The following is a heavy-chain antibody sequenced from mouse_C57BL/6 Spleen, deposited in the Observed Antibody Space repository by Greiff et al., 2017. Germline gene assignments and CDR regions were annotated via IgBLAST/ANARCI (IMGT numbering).Heavy chain of an antibody. J-gene: IGHJ1*03. CDR1: GYTFTSYW. CDR2: IYPSGSET. Sequence: QVKLQQPGAELVRPGSSVKLSCKASGYTFTSYWMDWVKQRPGQGLEWIGNIYPSGSETYYNQKLKDKVTLSVEKSTSTAYMQRSSLTSEDSAVYYSARTTIVEVVGPYWYFDVWGTGTTVTVSS. V-gene: IGHV1-61*01. D-gene: IGHD1-1*01. CDR3: ARTTIVEVVGPYWYFDV.